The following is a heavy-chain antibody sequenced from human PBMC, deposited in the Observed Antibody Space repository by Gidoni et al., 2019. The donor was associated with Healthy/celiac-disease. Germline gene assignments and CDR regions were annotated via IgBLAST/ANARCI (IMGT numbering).Heavy chain of an antibody. CDR2: IYYSGST. Sequence: VQLQESGPGLVKPSESLSLTCTVSGCSISSYYWSWIRQTPGKGLEWMGYIYYSGSTNYNPALKSRVTISVDTYKNQFSLKLTSVTAADTAVDCCARNSRNSHYSFDYWGQGTLVTVSS. V-gene: IGHV4-59*01. CDR3: ARNSRNSHYSFDY. D-gene: IGHD2-21*01. J-gene: IGHJ4*02. CDR1: GCSISSYY.